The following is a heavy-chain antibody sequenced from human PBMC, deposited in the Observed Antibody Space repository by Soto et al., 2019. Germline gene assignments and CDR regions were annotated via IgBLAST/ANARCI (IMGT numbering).Heavy chain of an antibody. CDR3: AKKVNSGPGSQYFDY. J-gene: IGHJ4*02. D-gene: IGHD3-10*01. Sequence: EVQLLESGGGLVQPGGSLRRSCAASGFTFSSYSMSWVRQAPGKGLEWVSGFRTSGDGGTTYYADSVKGRFTISRDNSKNRLFLQMNSLRAEDTAIYSCAKKVNSGPGSQYFDYWGQGTLVTVSS. V-gene: IGHV3-23*01. CDR1: GFTFSSYS. CDR2: FRTSGDGGTT.